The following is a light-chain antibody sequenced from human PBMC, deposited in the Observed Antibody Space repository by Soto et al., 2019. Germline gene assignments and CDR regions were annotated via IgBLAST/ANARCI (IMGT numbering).Light chain of an antibody. CDR2: GAS. V-gene: IGKV3-15*01. J-gene: IGKJ2*01. CDR1: QSVSSN. CDR3: QQYNNWPLYT. Sequence: EIVMTQSPATLSVSPGERATLSCRASQSVSSNLAWYQQKPGQAPRLLIYGASTRATGIPARFSGSGSGTEFTLTSSSLQSEDCAVYDRQQYNNWPLYTFGQGTKLEIK.